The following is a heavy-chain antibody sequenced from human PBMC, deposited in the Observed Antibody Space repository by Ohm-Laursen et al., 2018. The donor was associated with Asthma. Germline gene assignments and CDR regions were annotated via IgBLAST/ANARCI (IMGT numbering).Heavy chain of an antibody. CDR1: GGSVSSGSYY. V-gene: IGHV4-61*01. CDR2: IYYSGST. J-gene: IGHJ4*02. CDR3: ARVRLAAADHFDY. D-gene: IGHD6-13*01. Sequence: SDTLSLTCTVSGGSVSSGSYYWSWIRQPPGKGLEWIGYIYYSGSTNYNPSLKSRVTISVDTSKNQFSLKLSSVTAADTAVYYCARVRLAAADHFDYWGQGTLVTVSS.